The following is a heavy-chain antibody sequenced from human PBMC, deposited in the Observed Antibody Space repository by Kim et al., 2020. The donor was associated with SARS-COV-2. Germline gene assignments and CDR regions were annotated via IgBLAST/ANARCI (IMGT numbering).Heavy chain of an antibody. D-gene: IGHD5-18*01. Sequence: SETLSLTCAVYGGSFSGYYWSWIRQAPGKGLEWIGEINHSGSTNYNPSLRSRVTISVDTSKNQFSLKLSSVTAADTAVYYCARINMYIFGYGNDNGMDVWGQGTTVTVSS. J-gene: IGHJ6*02. CDR2: INHSGST. CDR3: ARINMYIFGYGNDNGMDV. V-gene: IGHV4-34*01. CDR1: GGSFSGYY.